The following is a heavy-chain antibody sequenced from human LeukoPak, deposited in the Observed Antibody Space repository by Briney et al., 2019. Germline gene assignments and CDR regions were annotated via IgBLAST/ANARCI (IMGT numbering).Heavy chain of an antibody. J-gene: IGHJ4*02. V-gene: IGHV3-23*01. CDR1: GFTFSSYA. CDR3: RYVWGSYRSPTFDY. D-gene: IGHD3-16*02. Sequence: GGSLRLSCAASGFTFSSYAMSWVRQAPGKGLEWVSAISGSGGSTYYADSVKGRFTISRDNSKNTLYLQMNSLRAEDTAVYCCRYVWGSYRSPTFDYWGQGTLVTVSS. CDR2: ISGSGGST.